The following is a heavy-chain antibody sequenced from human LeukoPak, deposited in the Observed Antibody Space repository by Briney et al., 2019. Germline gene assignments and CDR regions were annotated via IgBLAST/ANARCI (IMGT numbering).Heavy chain of an antibody. J-gene: IGHJ4*02. CDR2: INHSGST. Sequence: SETLSLTCAVYGGSFSGYYWSWIRQPPGKGLEWSGEINHSGSTNYNPSLKSRVTISVDTSKNQFSLKLSAVTAADTAVYYCARGRGRAARGYFYTWGEGKPVTVSS. D-gene: IGHD2/OR15-2a*01. CDR3: ARGRGRAARGYFYT. CDR1: GGSFSGYY. V-gene: IGHV4-34*01.